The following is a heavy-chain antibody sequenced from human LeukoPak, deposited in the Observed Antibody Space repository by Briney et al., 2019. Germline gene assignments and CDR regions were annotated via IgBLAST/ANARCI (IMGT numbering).Heavy chain of an antibody. J-gene: IGHJ4*02. D-gene: IGHD6-19*01. CDR2: IKQDGSEQ. V-gene: IGHV3-7*01. Sequence: PGGSLRLSCAASTFTFSNYWMSWVRQAPGKGLEWVANIKQDGSEQHYVDSVKGRFTISRDNAKNSLHLQMNSLRAEDTAVYYCARGGVWYNSDVFDYWGQGTLVTVSS. CDR3: ARGGVWYNSDVFDY. CDR1: TFTFSNYW.